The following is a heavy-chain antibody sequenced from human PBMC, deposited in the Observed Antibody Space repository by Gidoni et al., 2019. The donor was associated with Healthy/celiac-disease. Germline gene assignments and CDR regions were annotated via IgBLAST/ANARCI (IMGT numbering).Heavy chain of an antibody. CDR1: GGSISSGSYY. CDR3: ARGHDSSGYYPYYFDY. J-gene: IGHJ4*02. D-gene: IGHD3-22*01. CDR2: IYTSGRT. V-gene: IGHV4-61*02. Sequence: QVQLQESGTGLVKPSQTLSLTCTFSGGSISSGSYYWSWIRQPAGKGLEWIGRIYTSGRTNYNPSLKSRVTISVDTSKNKFSMKLSSVTAADTAVYYCARGHDSSGYYPYYFDYWGQGTLVTVSS.